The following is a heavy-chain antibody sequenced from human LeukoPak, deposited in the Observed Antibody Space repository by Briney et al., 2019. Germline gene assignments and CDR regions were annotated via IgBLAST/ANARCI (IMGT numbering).Heavy chain of an antibody. D-gene: IGHD3-9*01. CDR3: ARTVLRYFDWLSQGWFDP. CDR2: NYHSGST. CDR1: GYSISSGYY. J-gene: IGHJ5*02. V-gene: IGHV4-38-2*01. Sequence: PSETLSLTCAVSGYSISSGYYWGWIRQPPGKGLEWIGSNYHSGSTYYNPSLKSRVTISVDTSKNQFSLKLSSVTAADTAVYYCARTVLRYFDWLSQGWFDPWGQGTLVTVSS.